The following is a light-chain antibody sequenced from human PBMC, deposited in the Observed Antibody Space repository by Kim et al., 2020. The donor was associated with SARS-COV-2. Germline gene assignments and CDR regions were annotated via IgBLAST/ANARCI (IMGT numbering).Light chain of an antibody. CDR1: SGSIASKY. J-gene: IGLJ2*01. CDR2: EDN. Sequence: LTQPHSVSESPGKTVTISCTRSSGSIASKYVQWYQQRPGSAPTTVIYEDNQRPSGVPDRFSGSIDNSSNSASLTISGLKTEDEADYYCQSYDSSNHVVFGGGTQLTVL. V-gene: IGLV6-57*04. CDR3: QSYDSSNHVV.